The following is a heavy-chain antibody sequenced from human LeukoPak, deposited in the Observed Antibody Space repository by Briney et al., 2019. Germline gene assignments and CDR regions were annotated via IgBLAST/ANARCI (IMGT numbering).Heavy chain of an antibody. V-gene: IGHV4-59*01. Sequence: SETLSLTCSVSGDSIDSYFCNWIRQSPGKGLEWIGYFSHTMYTNYNPSLKSRVTISADTSKNQISLRLTSVTASDTAVYFCAKGWGKQVDWFDPWGQGTMVTVSS. CDR2: FSHTMYT. CDR3: AKGWGKQVDWFDP. CDR1: GDSIDSYF. J-gene: IGHJ5*02. D-gene: IGHD3-16*01.